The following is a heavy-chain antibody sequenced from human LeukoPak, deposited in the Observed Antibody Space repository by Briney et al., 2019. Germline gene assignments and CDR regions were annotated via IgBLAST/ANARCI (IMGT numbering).Heavy chain of an antibody. D-gene: IGHD4-23*01. V-gene: IGHV1-69*04. CDR1: GGTFSSYA. CDR3: ARERGELPALFDY. CDR2: IIPILGIA. J-gene: IGHJ4*02. Sequence: ASVKVSCKASGGTFSSYAISWVRQAPGQGLEWMGRIIPILGIANYAQKFQGRVTITADKSTSTAYMVLSSLRSEDTAVYYCARERGELPALFDYWGQGTLVTVSS.